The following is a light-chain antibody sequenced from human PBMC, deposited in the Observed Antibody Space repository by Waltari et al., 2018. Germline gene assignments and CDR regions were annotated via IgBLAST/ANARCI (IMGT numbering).Light chain of an antibody. J-gene: IGLJ7*01. Sequence: QSALTQPHSASVSPGPSVTISCRRTRSDVGSYPFLSWYQQHPGNAPKLLIYAVVKRPSGVPDRFSGSKSGNTASLTISGLQTEDESDYYCCSYAGSYTFVFGGGTQLTVL. V-gene: IGLV2-11*01. CDR3: CSYAGSYTFV. CDR2: AVV. CDR1: RSDVGSYPF.